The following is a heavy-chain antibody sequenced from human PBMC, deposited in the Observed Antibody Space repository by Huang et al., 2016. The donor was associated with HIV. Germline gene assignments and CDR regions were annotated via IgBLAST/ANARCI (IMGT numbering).Heavy chain of an antibody. J-gene: IGHJ6*03. V-gene: IGHV3-30-3*01. D-gene: IGHD1-1*01. CDR2: ISYAEYDK. CDR3: VRWKAMTRIYSYYMDV. Sequence: QVQLVESGGGVVQPGRSLRLSCAASVFTFSSFSFHWVRQAPGKGRWWVAAISYAEYDKPYADSLKDLFTISKDNPKTTLYLQVNNLRAEDTAVYYCVRWKAMTRIYSYYMDVWGKGTTVTVSS. CDR1: VFTFSSFS.